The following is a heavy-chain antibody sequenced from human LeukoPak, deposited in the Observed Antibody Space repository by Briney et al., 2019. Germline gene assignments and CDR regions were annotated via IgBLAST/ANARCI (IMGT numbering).Heavy chain of an antibody. J-gene: IGHJ3*02. D-gene: IGHD3-22*01. Sequence: GRPLRLSCAASGFTFSSYGMHWVRQAPGKGLEWVAVIWYDGSNKYYADSVKGRFTISRDDSKNTLYLQMSSMRAEDTAVYYCASDYYDSSGLLDDAFDIWGQGTMVTVSS. CDR1: GFTFSSYG. V-gene: IGHV3-33*01. CDR3: ASDYYDSSGLLDDAFDI. CDR2: IWYDGSNK.